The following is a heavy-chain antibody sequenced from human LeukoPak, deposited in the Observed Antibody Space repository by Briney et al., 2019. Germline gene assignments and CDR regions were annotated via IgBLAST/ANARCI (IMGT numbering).Heavy chain of an antibody. CDR1: GFTFSSYG. Sequence: GGSLRLSCAASGFTFSSYGMHWVRQAPGKGLEWVAVIWFDGSNTYYADSVKGRFTISRDNSKNTLYLQKNSLRAEDTAVYYCATAANWGSYRYSCDHWGQGTLVTVSS. CDR2: IWFDGSNT. CDR3: ATAANWGSYRYSCDH. D-gene: IGHD3-16*02. V-gene: IGHV3-33*01. J-gene: IGHJ4*02.